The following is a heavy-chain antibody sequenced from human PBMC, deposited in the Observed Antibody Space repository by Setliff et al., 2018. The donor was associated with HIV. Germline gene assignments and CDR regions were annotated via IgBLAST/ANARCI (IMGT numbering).Heavy chain of an antibody. V-gene: IGHV4-59*08. CDR2: VSYSGST. Sequence: LSLTCTVSGGSISTYYWSWIRQPPGKGLEWLGYVSYSGSTNFNPSLESRLAMSVDMSKNHFSLKLRSVTAADTAVYYCARHGHFYDSSSSDAFDIWGHGTMVTVSS. CDR1: GGSISTYY. J-gene: IGHJ3*02. CDR3: ARHGHFYDSSSSDAFDI. D-gene: IGHD3-22*01.